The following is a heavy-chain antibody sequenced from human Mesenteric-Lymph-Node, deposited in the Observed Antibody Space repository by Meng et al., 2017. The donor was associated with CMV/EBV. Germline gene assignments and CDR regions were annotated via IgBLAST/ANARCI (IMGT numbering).Heavy chain of an antibody. CDR2: IYHSGST. CDR1: GVSTTRGGYY. J-gene: IGHJ4*02. CDR3: ARGSSRLGEDY. Sequence: CIVSGVSTTRGGYYWSWIRQHPGKGLEWIGYIYHSGSTYANPSLKGRVIMSVDMSKNQFSLTLSSVTAADTAVYYCARGSSRLGEDYWGQGTLVTVSS. D-gene: IGHD3-10*01. V-gene: IGHV4-31*03.